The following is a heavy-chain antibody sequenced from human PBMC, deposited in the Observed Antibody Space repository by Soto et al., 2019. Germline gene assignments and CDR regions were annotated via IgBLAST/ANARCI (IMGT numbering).Heavy chain of an antibody. V-gene: IGHV3-23*01. Sequence: VSLRLSCAASGFTFGHFAMSWVRQAPGKGLEWVAAISGTGGAAYYADSVKGRFTISRDNSRNTLFLQMNSLRVDDTAIYYCAKPEEVVRGFDFWGLGTLVTVSS. CDR1: GFTFGHFA. CDR3: AKPEEVVRGFDF. CDR2: ISGTGGAA. D-gene: IGHD3-10*01. J-gene: IGHJ4*02.